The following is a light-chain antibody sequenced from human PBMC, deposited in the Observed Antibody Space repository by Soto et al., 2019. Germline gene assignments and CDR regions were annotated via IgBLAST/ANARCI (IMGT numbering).Light chain of an antibody. CDR1: QSLNSW. V-gene: IGKV1-5*03. J-gene: IGKJ1*01. Sequence: DIQMTQSPSTLSASVGDRVTITCRASQSLNSWLAWYQHKPGKAPKLLIHKASILAGGVPLRFSGSDSGAEFTLNISSLQRDDFATYYCQHYIGYSGMFGQGTKVDSK. CDR2: KAS. CDR3: QHYIGYSGM.